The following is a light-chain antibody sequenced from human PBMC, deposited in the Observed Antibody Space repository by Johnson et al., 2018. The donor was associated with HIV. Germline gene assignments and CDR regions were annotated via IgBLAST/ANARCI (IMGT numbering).Light chain of an antibody. J-gene: IGLJ1*01. CDR1: NSNIGSNS. Sequence: QSVLTQPPSVSAAPGQKVTISCSGSNSNIGSNSVSWYQQLPGTAPKLLIYENNKRPSGIPDRFSGSKSGTSATLGITGLPTGDEADYYCGTWDSNLSVGNVFGTGTKVTVL. CDR2: ENN. V-gene: IGLV1-51*02. CDR3: GTWDSNLSVGNV.